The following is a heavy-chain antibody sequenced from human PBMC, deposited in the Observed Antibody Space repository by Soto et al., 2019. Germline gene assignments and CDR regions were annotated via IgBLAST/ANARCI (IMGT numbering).Heavy chain of an antibody. Sequence: TGESLKISCKGSGYSFTSYWIGWVRQMPGKGLEWMGIIYPGDSDTRYSPSFQGQVTISADKSISTAYLQWSSLKASDTAMYYCARLNGFWSGYSYYFDYWGQGTLVTVSS. V-gene: IGHV5-51*01. CDR3: ARLNGFWSGYSYYFDY. J-gene: IGHJ4*02. CDR1: GYSFTSYW. D-gene: IGHD3-3*01. CDR2: IYPGDSDT.